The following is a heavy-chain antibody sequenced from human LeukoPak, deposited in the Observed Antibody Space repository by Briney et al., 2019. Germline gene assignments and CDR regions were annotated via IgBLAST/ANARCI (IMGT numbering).Heavy chain of an antibody. Sequence: ASVKVSCKASGYTFTSYAMNWVRQAPGQGLEWMGWFNTNTGNPTYAQGFTGRFVFSLDTSVSTAYLQISSLKAEDTAVYYCARDRVLRYFDWPAGDAFDIWGQGTMVTVSS. CDR2: FNTNTGNP. CDR3: ARDRVLRYFDWPAGDAFDI. J-gene: IGHJ3*02. CDR1: GYTFTSYA. V-gene: IGHV7-4-1*02. D-gene: IGHD3-9*01.